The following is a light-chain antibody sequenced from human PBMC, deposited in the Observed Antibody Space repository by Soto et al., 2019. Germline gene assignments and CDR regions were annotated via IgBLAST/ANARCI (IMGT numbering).Light chain of an antibody. J-gene: IGKJ2*01. CDR1: QSLLYRDGNTY. V-gene: IGKV2-30*01. CDR2: KVS. CDR3: MQALQTPPYT. Sequence: DVVMSQSPLSLPVTLGQPASISCRSSQSLLYRDGNTYLNWFHQRPGQSPRRLIYKVSNRDSGVPDRFTGSGSGTDFTLKISRVEAEDVGVYYCMQALQTPPYTFGQGTKLEIK.